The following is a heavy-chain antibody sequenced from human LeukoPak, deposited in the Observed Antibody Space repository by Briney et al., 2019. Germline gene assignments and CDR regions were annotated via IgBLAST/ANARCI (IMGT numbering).Heavy chain of an antibody. CDR1: GGSFSGYY. V-gene: IGHV4-34*01. D-gene: IGHD6-13*01. Sequence: KPSETLSLTCAVYGGSFSGYYWSWIREPPGKGLEWIGEINHSGSTNYNPSLKSRVTISVDTSKNQFSLKLSFVTAADTAVYYCARTVEYSSSWYRRGFDYWGQGTLVTVSS. CDR3: ARTVEYSSSWYRRGFDY. J-gene: IGHJ4*02. CDR2: INHSGST.